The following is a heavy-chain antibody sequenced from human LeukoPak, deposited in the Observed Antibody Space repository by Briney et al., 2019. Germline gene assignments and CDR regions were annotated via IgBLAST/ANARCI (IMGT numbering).Heavy chain of an antibody. CDR1: GLTFFTYS. J-gene: IGHJ4*02. CDR3: ARGVTEDTGVAQFDS. Sequence: PGGSLRLSYAASGLTFFTYSTHWVRQAPGKGLEWVAVISYDGDKKYYADSVKGRLTISRDNSKNTLYLQMNSLRPDDTAVYYCARGVTEDTGVAQFDSWGQGTLVFVSS. CDR2: ISYDGDKK. V-gene: IGHV3-30*04. D-gene: IGHD3-3*01.